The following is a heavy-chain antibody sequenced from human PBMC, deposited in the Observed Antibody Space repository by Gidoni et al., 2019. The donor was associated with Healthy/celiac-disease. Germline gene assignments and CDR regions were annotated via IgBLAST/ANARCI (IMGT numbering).Heavy chain of an antibody. V-gene: IGHV1-24*01. CDR1: GDTLTELC. Sequence: QVQLGQSGAEVKKHGASGKAACKVSGDTLTELCMNLVRQAPVKGLEWMGGFDPEGGETIYAQKFQGRVTMTEDTSTDTAYMELSSLRSEDTAVYYCASVVILLRDYHWFDPWGQGTLVTVSS. CDR2: FDPEGGET. CDR3: ASVVILLRDYHWFDP. J-gene: IGHJ5*02. D-gene: IGHD3-9*01.